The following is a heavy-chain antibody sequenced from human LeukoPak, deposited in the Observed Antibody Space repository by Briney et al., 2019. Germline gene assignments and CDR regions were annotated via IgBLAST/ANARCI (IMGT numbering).Heavy chain of an antibody. J-gene: IGHJ4*02. D-gene: IGHD6-6*01. CDR3: ARVERSSYSLGFDY. CDR1: GGSISSGGYY. Sequence: SQTLSLTCTVSGGSISSGGYYWSWIRQHPGKGLEWIGHIYYSGTSFYNPSLTSRVTISVDTSKNQFSLKLTSVNDADTAVYYCARVERSSYSLGFDYWGQGTLVTVSS. V-gene: IGHV4-31*03. CDR2: IYYSGTS.